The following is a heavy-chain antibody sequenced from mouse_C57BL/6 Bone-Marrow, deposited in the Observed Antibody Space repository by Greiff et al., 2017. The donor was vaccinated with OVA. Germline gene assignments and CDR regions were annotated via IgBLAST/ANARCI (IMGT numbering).Heavy chain of an antibody. D-gene: IGHD1-1*01. CDR1: GYSFTSYY. CDR3: ARHITTVVAHFDY. V-gene: IGHV1-66*01. CDR2: IYPGSGNT. J-gene: IGHJ2*01. Sequence: VQLQESGPELVKPGASVKISCKASGYSFTSYYIHWVKQRPGQGLEWIGWIYPGSGNTKYHEKFKGKATLSADTSSSTAYMQLSSLTSEDSAVYYCARHITTVVAHFDYWGQGTTLTVSS.